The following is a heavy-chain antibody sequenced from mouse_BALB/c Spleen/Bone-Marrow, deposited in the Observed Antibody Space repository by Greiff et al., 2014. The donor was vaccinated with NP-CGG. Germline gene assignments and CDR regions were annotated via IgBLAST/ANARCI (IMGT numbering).Heavy chain of an antibody. CDR3: ARWEYYAMDY. CDR1: GFNIKETY. V-gene: IGHV14-3*02. CDR2: IDPANGNT. J-gene: IGHJ4*01. D-gene: IGHD4-1*01. Sequence: GPLKESGAGLVKAGGSGKLSCTASGFNIKETYMPWGEQRPEQGLEWIGRIDPANGNTKYDPKFQGKATITADTSSNTAYLQLSSLTSEDTAVYYCARWEYYAMDYWGQGTSVTVSS.